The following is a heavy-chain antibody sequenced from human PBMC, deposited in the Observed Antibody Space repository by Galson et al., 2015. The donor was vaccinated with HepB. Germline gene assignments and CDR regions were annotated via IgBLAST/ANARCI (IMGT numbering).Heavy chain of an antibody. J-gene: IGHJ5*02. CDR1: GGSISSYY. CDR3: ARSLWRGYDNWFDP. D-gene: IGHD3-3*01. V-gene: IGHV4-59*01. Sequence: SETLSLTCTVSGGSISSYYWSWIRQPPGKGLEWIGYIYYSGSTNYNPSLKSRVTISVDTSKNQFSLKLSSVTAADTAVYYCARSLWRGYDNWFDPWGQGTLVTVSS. CDR2: IYYSGST.